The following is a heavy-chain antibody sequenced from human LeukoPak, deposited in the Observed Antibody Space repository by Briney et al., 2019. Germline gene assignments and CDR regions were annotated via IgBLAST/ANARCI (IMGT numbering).Heavy chain of an antibody. Sequence: GGSLRLSCAASGFTVSSNYMSWVRQAPGKGLEWVSAISGSGGSTYYAGSVKGRFTISRDNSKNTLYLQMNSLRAEDTAVYYCAKDAGNGGKTYFDYWGQGTLVTVSS. CDR1: GFTVSSNY. V-gene: IGHV3-23*01. CDR2: ISGSGGST. J-gene: IGHJ4*02. CDR3: AKDAGNGGKTYFDY. D-gene: IGHD4-23*01.